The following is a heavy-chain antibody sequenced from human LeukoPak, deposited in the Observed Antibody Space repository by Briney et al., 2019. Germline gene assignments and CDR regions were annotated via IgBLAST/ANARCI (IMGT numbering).Heavy chain of an antibody. CDR2: LYNSGST. V-gene: IGHV4-61*01. J-gene: IGHJ3*02. CDR1: GGSVSSGSYY. Sequence: SETLSLTCTVSGGSVSSGSYYWSWIRQPPGKGLEWIGYLYNSGSTNYNPSLKSRVTISVDTSKNQFSLKLSSVTAADTAVYYCARHFFSGPPSGAFDIWGQGTMVTVSS. CDR3: ARHFFSGPPSGAFDI. D-gene: IGHD6-19*01.